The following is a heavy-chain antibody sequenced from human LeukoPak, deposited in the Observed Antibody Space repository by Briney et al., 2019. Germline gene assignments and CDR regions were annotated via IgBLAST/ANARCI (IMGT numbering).Heavy chain of an antibody. J-gene: IGHJ4*02. CDR2: FGTRSTSI. V-gene: IGHV3-21*01. Sequence: GGSLRLSCTASGFTFSGYSMNWIRQAPGKGLEWVSSFGTRSTSIYHAGSVKGRFAISRDNAKNSLYLQMNSLRAEDAALYYCAREVSEGFDFWGQGTLVTVSS. D-gene: IGHD3-22*01. CDR1: GFTFSGYS. CDR3: AREVSEGFDF.